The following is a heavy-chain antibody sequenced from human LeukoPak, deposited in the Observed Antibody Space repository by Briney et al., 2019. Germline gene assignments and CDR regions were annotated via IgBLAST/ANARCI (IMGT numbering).Heavy chain of an antibody. V-gene: IGHV3-11*06. CDR3: ARVGLIAAAGTPDY. D-gene: IGHD6-13*01. J-gene: IGHJ4*02. CDR1: GFTFSDYY. CDR2: ISTSGSDT. Sequence: GGSLRLSCAASGFTFSDYYMSWIRQAPGKGREWVSYISTSGSDTYYADSVKGRFTTSRDNAKNSLYLQMNSLRAEDTAVYYCARVGLIAAAGTPDYWGQGTLVTVSS.